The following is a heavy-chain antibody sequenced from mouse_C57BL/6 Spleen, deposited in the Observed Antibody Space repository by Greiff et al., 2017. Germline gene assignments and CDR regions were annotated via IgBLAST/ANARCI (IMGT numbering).Heavy chain of an antibody. CDR3: ARQGGYYGYYAMDY. CDR1: GFTFSDNG. Sequence: EVKLVESGGGLVKPGGSLKLSCAASGFTFSDNGMHWVRQAPEKGLEWVAYISRGSSTIYYADTVKGRFTISRDNAKNTLFLQMTSLRSEDTAMYYCARQGGYYGYYAMDYWGQGTSVTVSS. D-gene: IGHD2-3*01. J-gene: IGHJ4*01. CDR2: ISRGSSTI. V-gene: IGHV5-17*01.